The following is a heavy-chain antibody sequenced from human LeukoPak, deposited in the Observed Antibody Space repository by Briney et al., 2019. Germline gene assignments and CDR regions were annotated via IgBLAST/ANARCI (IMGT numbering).Heavy chain of an antibody. J-gene: IGHJ4*02. CDR1: GFTFSSYG. D-gene: IGHD3-22*01. V-gene: IGHV3-21*01. CDR2: ISSSSSYI. Sequence: GGSLRLSCAASGFTFSSYGMHWVRQAPGKGLEWVSSISSSSSYIYYADSVKGRFTISRDNAKNSLYLQMNSLRAEDTAVYYCARTDYDSSGYLDYWGQGTLVTVSS. CDR3: ARTDYDSSGYLDY.